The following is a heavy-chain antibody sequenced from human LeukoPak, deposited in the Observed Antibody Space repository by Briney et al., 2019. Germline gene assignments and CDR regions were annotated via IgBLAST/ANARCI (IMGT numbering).Heavy chain of an antibody. CDR2: IKQDGSEK. CDR1: GFTVSGNY. D-gene: IGHD2-2*01. Sequence: GGSLRLSCAASGFTVSGNYMSWVRQAPGKGLEWVANIKQDGSEKYYVDSVKGRFTISRDNAKNSLYLQMNSLRAEDTAVYYCARSKGYFVVVPAAYDYWGQGTLVTVSS. CDR3: ARSKGYFVVVPAAYDY. V-gene: IGHV3-7*01. J-gene: IGHJ4*02.